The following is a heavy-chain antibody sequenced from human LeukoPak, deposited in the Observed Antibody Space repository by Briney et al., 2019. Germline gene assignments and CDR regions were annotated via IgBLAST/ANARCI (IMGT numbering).Heavy chain of an antibody. J-gene: IGHJ4*02. CDR2: ISGSGGNT. V-gene: IGHV3-23*01. Sequence: GGTLRLSCAASGFTFSSSGMSWVRQAPGKGLEWVSAISGSGGNTYYAGSVKGRFTTSRDNSKNTLYLQMNSLRAEDTAVYYCARQTAGTLDYWGQGTLVTVSS. CDR1: GFTFSSSG. CDR3: ARQTAGTLDY. D-gene: IGHD6-13*01.